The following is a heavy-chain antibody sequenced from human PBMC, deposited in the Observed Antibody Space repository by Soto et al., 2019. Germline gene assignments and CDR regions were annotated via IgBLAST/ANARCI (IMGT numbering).Heavy chain of an antibody. CDR3: AICRAITVFGGSTPFDS. D-gene: IGHD3-3*01. V-gene: IGHV3-23*01. J-gene: IGHJ4*02. CDR2: ISGNSGTT. Sequence: EVQLLESGGDFKQPGGSLRLSCEGSGFNFSNYALNWVRQAPGKRLEWVSVISGNSGTTYYAASVKGRFTISRDNSKKTLYLQMHCLGVDDPTVYDSAICRAITVFGGSTPFDSWGQGTLVTVSS. CDR1: GFNFSNYA.